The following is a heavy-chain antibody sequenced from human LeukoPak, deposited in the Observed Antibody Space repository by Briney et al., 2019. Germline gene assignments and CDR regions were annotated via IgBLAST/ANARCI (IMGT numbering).Heavy chain of an antibody. V-gene: IGHV5-51*01. CDR2: IYPGDSDT. J-gene: IGHJ4*02. D-gene: IGHD6-19*01. CDR1: GYSFTTYC. Sequence: GESLKISCKGSGYSFTTYCIGWVRQMPGKGLEWMGIIYPGDSDTRYSPSFQGRVTISVDKSISTAFLQWSSLKASDTAIYYCARPGSSGWPPDYWGQGTLVTVSS. CDR3: ARPGSSGWPPDY.